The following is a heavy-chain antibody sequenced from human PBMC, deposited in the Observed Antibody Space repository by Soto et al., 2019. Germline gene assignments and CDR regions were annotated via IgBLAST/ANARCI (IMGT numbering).Heavy chain of an antibody. CDR2: IVVGSGNT. CDR3: AAWWYCSGGSCYSHRRSGKRLGTRTSVEEEYYFDY. V-gene: IGHV1-58*01. Sequence: SVKVSCKASGFTFTSSAVQWVRQARGQRLERIGWIVVGSGNTNYAQKFQERVTITRDMSTSTAYMELSSLRSEDTAVYYCAAWWYCSGGSCYSHRRSGKRLGTRTSVEEEYYFDYWGQGTLVTVSS. D-gene: IGHD2-15*01. CDR1: GFTFTSSA. J-gene: IGHJ4*02.